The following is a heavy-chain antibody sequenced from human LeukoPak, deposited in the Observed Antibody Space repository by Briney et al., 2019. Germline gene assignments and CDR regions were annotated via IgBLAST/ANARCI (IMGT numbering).Heavy chain of an antibody. CDR1: GFTFSSYG. J-gene: IGHJ4*02. V-gene: IGHV3-30*02. CDR3: AKGPDIVGATTTY. D-gene: IGHD1-26*01. CDR2: IRYDGSNK. Sequence: PGGSLRLSCAASGFTFSSYGMHWVRQAPGKGLEWVAFIRYDGSNKYYADSVKGRFTISRDNSKNTLYLQMNSLRAEDTAVYYCAKGPDIVGATTTYWGQGTLVTVSS.